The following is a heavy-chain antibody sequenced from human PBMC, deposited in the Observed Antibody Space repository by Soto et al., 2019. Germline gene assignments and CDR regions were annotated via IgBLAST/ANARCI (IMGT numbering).Heavy chain of an antibody. Sequence: PGGSLRLSCAASGFIFNTYAMNWVRQAPGKGLEWVAVISYDGSTKYYADSVRGRFTISRDNSKNTLYLQTNSLRTEDTAVYYSAQPQTRRGFQHWGEGT. CDR3: AQPQTRRGFQH. CDR2: ISYDGSTK. V-gene: IGHV3-30-3*01. CDR1: GFIFNTYA. J-gene: IGHJ1*01.